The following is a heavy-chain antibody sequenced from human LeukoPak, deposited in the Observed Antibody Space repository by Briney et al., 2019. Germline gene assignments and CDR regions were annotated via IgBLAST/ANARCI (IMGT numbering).Heavy chain of an antibody. J-gene: IGHJ4*02. CDR1: GYSISNSYY. CDR3: ARHRGSLVGATAGFDF. V-gene: IGHV4-39*01. Sequence: SETLSLTCTVSGYSISNSYYWGWIRQPPGKGLEWIGSIYYSGNTYYNASLKSQVSISIDTSKNQFSLKVNSMTAADTAVYYCARHRGSLVGATAGFDFWGQGTLVTVSS. CDR2: IYYSGNT. D-gene: IGHD1-26*01.